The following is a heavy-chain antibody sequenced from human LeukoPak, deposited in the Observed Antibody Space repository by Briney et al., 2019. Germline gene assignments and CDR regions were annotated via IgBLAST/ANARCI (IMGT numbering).Heavy chain of an antibody. D-gene: IGHD2-15*01. V-gene: IGHV3-7*01. CDR3: ASLGRYCSGGRCKYYFDY. Sequence: PGGSLRVSCAASGLTFSSDWMSCVRQAPGKGLEWVANIKQDGSEKYYVDSVKGRFTISRDNAKNSLYLQMNSLRAEDTAVYYCASLGRYCSGGRCKYYFDYWGQGTLVTVSS. J-gene: IGHJ4*02. CDR2: IKQDGSEK. CDR1: GLTFSSDW.